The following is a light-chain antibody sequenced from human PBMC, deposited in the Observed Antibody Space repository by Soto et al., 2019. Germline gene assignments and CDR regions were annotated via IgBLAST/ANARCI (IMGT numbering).Light chain of an antibody. J-gene: IGKJ4*01. CDR3: QQYKNWPPPT. V-gene: IGKV3-11*01. Sequence: EIVLTQSPATLSLSPGERATLSCRASQRVSSYLAWYQQKPDQAPRLLIFEASTRATGVPVRISGSGSGTDFTLTISSLEPEDFAVYYCQQYKNWPPPTFGGGTKVQIK. CDR1: QRVSSY. CDR2: EAS.